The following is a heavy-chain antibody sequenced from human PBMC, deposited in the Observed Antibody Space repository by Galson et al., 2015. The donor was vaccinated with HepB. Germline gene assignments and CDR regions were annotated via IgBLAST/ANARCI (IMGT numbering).Heavy chain of an antibody. CDR3: AGFDYDAFDI. CDR1: GGSISSYY. J-gene: IGHJ3*02. V-gene: IGHV4-59*01. CDR2: IYYSGST. Sequence: ETLSLTCTVSGGSISSYYWSWIRQPPGKGLEWIGYIYYSGSTNYNPSLKSRVTISVDTSKNQFSLKLSSVTAADTAVYYCAGFDYDAFDIWGQGTMVTVSS. D-gene: IGHD3-10*01.